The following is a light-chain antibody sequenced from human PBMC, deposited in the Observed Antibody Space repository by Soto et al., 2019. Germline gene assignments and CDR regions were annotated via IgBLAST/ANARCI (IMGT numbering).Light chain of an antibody. CDR3: SSWDRSLDNWM. Sequence: QSVPTQPPSASGTPGQRVTITCYGDNSNIASNSVNWYQQLPGTAPKLLIYSDNRRPSGVPDRFSASKSGASAFLTNRGLQSDGEAGYYCSSWDRSLDNWMFGGGTKLTVL. CDR2: SDN. V-gene: IGLV1-44*01. J-gene: IGLJ3*02. CDR1: NSNIASNS.